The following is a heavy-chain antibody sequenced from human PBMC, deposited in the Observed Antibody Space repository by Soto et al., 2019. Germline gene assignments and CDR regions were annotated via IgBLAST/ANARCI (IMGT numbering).Heavy chain of an antibody. J-gene: IGHJ6*02. V-gene: IGHV1-69*01. CDR1: GGTFSGYA. CDR2: IIPIFGTA. D-gene: IGHD6-6*01. CDR3: ARVTYSSSPAYYYYYGMDV. Sequence: VKVSCKASGGTFSGYAISWVRQAPGQGLEWMGGIIPIFGTANYAQKFQGRVTITADESTSTAYMELSSLRSEDTAVYYCARVTYSSSPAYYYYYGMDVWGQGTTVTVSS.